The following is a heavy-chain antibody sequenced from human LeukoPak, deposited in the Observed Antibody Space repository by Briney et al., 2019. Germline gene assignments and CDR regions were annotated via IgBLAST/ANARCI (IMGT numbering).Heavy chain of an antibody. D-gene: IGHD3-10*01. CDR2: ISSSGSTI. V-gene: IGHV3-11*01. Sequence: PGGSLRLSCAASGFTFSDYYMSWIRQAPGKGLEWVSYISSSGSTIYYEDSVKGQFTISRDNDKNSLYLQMNSLRAEDTAVYYCARVGGLLWFGEVREIDYWGQGTLVTVSS. J-gene: IGHJ4*02. CDR1: GFTFSDYY. CDR3: ARVGGLLWFGEVREIDY.